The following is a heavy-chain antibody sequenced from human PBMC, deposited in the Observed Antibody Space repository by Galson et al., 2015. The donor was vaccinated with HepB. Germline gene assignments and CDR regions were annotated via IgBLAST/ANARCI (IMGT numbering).Heavy chain of an antibody. Sequence: SLRLSCAVSGFTFSRYWMTWVRQAPGKGLEWVANIRDDGVQIYYVDSVKGRFTVSRDNAKSSLFLQMDSLRVEDTAVYYCGRYNHEDAGLDYWGQGALVTVSS. CDR2: IRDDGVQI. CDR1: GFTFSRYW. D-gene: IGHD3/OR15-3a*01. J-gene: IGHJ4*02. CDR3: GRYNHEDAGLDY. V-gene: IGHV3-7*03.